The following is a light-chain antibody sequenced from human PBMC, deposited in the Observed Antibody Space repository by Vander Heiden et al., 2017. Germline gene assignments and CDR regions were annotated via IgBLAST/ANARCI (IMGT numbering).Light chain of an antibody. J-gene: IGKJ2*01. CDR3: LQYRSSPVYT. Sequence: IVLTQSPGTLSLSPGERATLSCRASQSVGSYLAWYQQKPGQAPRLLIYAASSRATGIPDRFSGSGSGTDFTLTISSLEPEDFAVYHCLQYRSSPVYTFGQGTKLEIK. CDR1: QSVGSY. CDR2: AAS. V-gene: IGKV3-20*01.